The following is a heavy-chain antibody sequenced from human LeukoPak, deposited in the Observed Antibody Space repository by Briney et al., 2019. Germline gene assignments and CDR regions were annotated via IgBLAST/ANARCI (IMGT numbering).Heavy chain of an antibody. CDR1: GFIFSSYD. D-gene: IGHD2-15*01. V-gene: IGHV3-30*02. J-gene: IGHJ4*02. CDR3: ARVFRGYYFDY. Sequence: GGYLRLSCVASGFIFSSYDIDSIRQAPGWGLEWVAFIRCDGSNGYYTDSVKGRFTISRDNSKNTLYLHMSSLRTEDTAVYYCARVFRGYYFDYWGQGTLVTVSS. CDR2: IRCDGSNG.